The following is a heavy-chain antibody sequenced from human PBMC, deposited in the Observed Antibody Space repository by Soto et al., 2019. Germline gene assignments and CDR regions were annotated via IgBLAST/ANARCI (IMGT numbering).Heavy chain of an antibody. D-gene: IGHD1-26*01. J-gene: IGHJ4*02. CDR1: GGSFSGYY. CDR3: ARAGRGGSYSFFDY. Sequence: SETLSLTCAVYGGSFSGYYWSWIRQPPGKGLEWIGEINHSGSTNYNPSLKSRVTISVDTSKNQFSLKLSSVTAADTAVYYCARAGRGGSYSFFDYWGQGTLVTVSS. CDR2: INHSGST. V-gene: IGHV4-34*01.